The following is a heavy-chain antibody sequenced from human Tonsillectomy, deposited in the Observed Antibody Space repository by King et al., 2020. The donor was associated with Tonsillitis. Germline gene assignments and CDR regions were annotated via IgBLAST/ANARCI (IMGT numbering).Heavy chain of an antibody. D-gene: IGHD3-9*01. CDR1: GVSISSNSFY. J-gene: IGHJ4*02. V-gene: IGHV4-39*01. CDR2: MYYSGST. Sequence: QLQESGPGLVKPSETLSLTCTVSGVSISSNSFYWGWIRQPPGKGLEWIGTMYYSGSTYYNPSLKSRVTISVDTSKNQFSLKLTSVIAADTAVYYCASGDYDILTGYYNAVDYWGQXXXVTXSS. CDR3: ASGDYDILTGYYNAVDY.